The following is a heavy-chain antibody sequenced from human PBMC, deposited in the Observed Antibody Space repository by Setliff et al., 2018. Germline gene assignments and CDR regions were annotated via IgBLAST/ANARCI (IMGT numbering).Heavy chain of an antibody. D-gene: IGHD1-26*01. CDR1: GFTFRDYS. Sequence: GESLKISCVASGFTFRDYSMAWVRQVSGKGLEWVAAVIQGGSGLYADSVRGRSTTSRDNSKNSIFLQMNNLRVEDTATYYCAKDRVNDGFWDFDSWGQGIVVTVSS. V-gene: IGHV3-23*01. CDR3: AKDRVNDGFWDFDS. CDR2: VIQGGSG. J-gene: IGHJ4*02.